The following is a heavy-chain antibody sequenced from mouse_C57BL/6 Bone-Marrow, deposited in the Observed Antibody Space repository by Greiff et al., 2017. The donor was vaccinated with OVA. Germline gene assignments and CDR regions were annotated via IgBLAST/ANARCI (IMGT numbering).Heavy chain of an antibody. CDR1: GFTFSDYY. Sequence: DVKLVESEGGLVQPGSSMKLSCTASGFTFSDYYMAWVRQVPEKGLEWVANINYDGSSTYYLDSLKSRFIISRDNAKNILYLQMSSLKSEDTATYYCARDRSNWKYFDVWGTGTTVTVSS. CDR3: ARDRSNWKYFDV. CDR2: INYDGSST. V-gene: IGHV5-16*01. D-gene: IGHD2-5*01. J-gene: IGHJ1*03.